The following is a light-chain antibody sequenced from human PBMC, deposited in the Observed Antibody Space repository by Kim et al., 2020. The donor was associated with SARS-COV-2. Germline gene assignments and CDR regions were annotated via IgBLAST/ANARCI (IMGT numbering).Light chain of an antibody. CDR3: QQLNDYPIT. CDR2: AAS. J-gene: IGKJ5*01. V-gene: IGKV1-9*01. CDR1: QDISSY. Sequence: AAVGDRVPITCRASQDISSYFAWYQQKPGRAPKLLIHAASTLQSGVPSRFSGSGSETEYTLTISSLQPEDFATYYCQQLNDYPITFGQGTRLDIK.